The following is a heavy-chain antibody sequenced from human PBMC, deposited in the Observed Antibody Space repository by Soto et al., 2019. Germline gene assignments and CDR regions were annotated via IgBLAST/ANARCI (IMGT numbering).Heavy chain of an antibody. CDR1: GFTFSDHY. CDR3: ARVSYSGWTFDY. CDR2: TRNKANSYTT. V-gene: IGHV3-72*01. D-gene: IGHD6-19*01. J-gene: IGHJ4*02. Sequence: EVQLVESGGVLVQPGGSLRLSCAASGFTFSDHYMDWVRQAPGKGLEWVGRTRNKANSYTTEYAASVKGRFTISRDDSKNSLYLQINGLKTEDTAVYYCARVSYSGWTFDYWGQGTLVTVSS.